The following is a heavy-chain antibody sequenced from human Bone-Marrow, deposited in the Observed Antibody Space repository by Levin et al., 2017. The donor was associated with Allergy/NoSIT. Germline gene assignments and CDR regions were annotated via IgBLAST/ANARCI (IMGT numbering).Heavy chain of an antibody. J-gene: IGHJ5*02. Sequence: SCEGSGFTFRSVSMNWVRQVSGRGLEWVGRIKSKTDGGATDYSAAVKGRFTISRDDSKNTTYLQLRRLKTEDTAVYFCTTGPDPWGQGVLVTVSS. CDR3: TTGPDP. CDR2: IKSKTDGGAT. CDR1: GFTFRSVS. V-gene: IGHV3-15*01.